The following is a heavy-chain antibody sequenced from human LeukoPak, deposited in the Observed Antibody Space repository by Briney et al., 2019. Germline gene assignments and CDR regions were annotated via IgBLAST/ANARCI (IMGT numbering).Heavy chain of an antibody. CDR3: ARFQVTGTYRFDY. J-gene: IGHJ4*02. D-gene: IGHD1-7*01. CDR2: IYWNDDK. CDR1: GFSLTTNGVG. V-gene: IGHV2-5*01. Sequence: SGPTLVNPTQTLTLTRTFSGFSLTTNGVGVGWIRQPPGKALEWLAVIYWNDDKHYSPFLKSRLTITKDTSKEQVVLTVTNMDPVDTATYYCARFQVTGTYRFDYWGQGTLVTVSS.